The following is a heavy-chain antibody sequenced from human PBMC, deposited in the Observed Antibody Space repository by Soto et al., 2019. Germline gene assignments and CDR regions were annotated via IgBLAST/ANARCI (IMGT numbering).Heavy chain of an antibody. CDR2: MNPNSGNT. D-gene: IGHD6-19*01. J-gene: IGHJ3*02. Sequence: ASVKVSCKASGYTFTRYDINWVRQATGQGLEWMGWMNPNSGNTGYAQKFQGRVTMTRNTSISTAYMELSSLRSEDTAVYYCASSGWDNDAFDIWGQGTMVTVSS. CDR1: GYTFTRYD. V-gene: IGHV1-8*01. CDR3: ASSGWDNDAFDI.